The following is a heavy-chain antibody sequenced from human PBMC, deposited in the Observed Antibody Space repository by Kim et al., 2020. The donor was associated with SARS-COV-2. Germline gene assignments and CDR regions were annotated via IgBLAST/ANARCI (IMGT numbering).Heavy chain of an antibody. J-gene: IGHJ4*02. CDR3: ARGGSGYAAEWYYYDSSGYYQFDY. D-gene: IGHD3-22*01. Sequence: ASVKVSCKASGYTFTSYGISWVRQAPGQGLEWMGWISAYNGNTNYAQKLQGRVTMTTDTSTSTAYMELRSLRSDDTAVYYCARGGSGYAAEWYYYDSSGYYQFDYWGQGTLVTVSS. V-gene: IGHV1-18*01. CDR1: GYTFTSYG. CDR2: ISAYNGNT.